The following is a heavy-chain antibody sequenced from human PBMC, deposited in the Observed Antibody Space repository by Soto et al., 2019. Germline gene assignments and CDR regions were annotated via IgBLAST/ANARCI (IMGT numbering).Heavy chain of an antibody. CDR2: IIPIFGTT. CDR1: GGTFSGYA. CDR3: ARELFQYYYGSGSSYYYYGMDV. D-gene: IGHD3-10*01. Sequence: SVKVSCKASGGTFSGYAISWVRQAPGQGLEWMGGIIPIFGTTNYAQKFQGRVTITADKSTSTAYMELSSLRSEDTAVYYCARELFQYYYGSGSSYYYYGMDVWG. V-gene: IGHV1-69*06. J-gene: IGHJ6*02.